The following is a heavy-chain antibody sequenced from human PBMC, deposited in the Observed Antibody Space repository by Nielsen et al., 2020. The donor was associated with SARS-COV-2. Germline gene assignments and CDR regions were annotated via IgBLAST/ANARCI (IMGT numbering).Heavy chain of an antibody. Sequence: GESLKISCAASGFTFSDYYMSWIRQAPGKGLEWVSYISSSSSYTNYADSVKGRFTISRDNAKNSLYLQMNSLRAEDTAVYYCARERVVTPYYYYYGMDVWGQGTTVTVS. CDR1: GFTFSDYY. D-gene: IGHD4-23*01. CDR2: ISSSSSYT. J-gene: IGHJ6*02. V-gene: IGHV3-11*05. CDR3: ARERVVTPYYYYYGMDV.